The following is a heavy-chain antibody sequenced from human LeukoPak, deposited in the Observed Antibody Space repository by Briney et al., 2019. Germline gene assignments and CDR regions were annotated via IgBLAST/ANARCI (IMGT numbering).Heavy chain of an antibody. CDR1: GGSISGFC. CDR2: ICISEST. J-gene: IGHJ4*02. D-gene: IGHD6-19*01. Sequence: PSETLSLTCTVSGGSISGFCWSWIRQPAGKGLKWIGRICISESTNYNPSLESRVTMSEDTSQNQFSLRLTSVTAADTAVYYCARIRRDSGDWYADDYWGQGTLVTVSS. CDR3: ARIRRDSGDWYADDY. V-gene: IGHV4-4*07.